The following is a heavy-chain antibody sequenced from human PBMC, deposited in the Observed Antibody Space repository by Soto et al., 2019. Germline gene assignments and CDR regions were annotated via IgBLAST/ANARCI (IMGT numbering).Heavy chain of an antibody. J-gene: IGHJ4*02. CDR1: GFTFTTYA. CDR2: INSAGTT. CDR3: AKDRYEDY. V-gene: IGHV3-23*01. Sequence: GGSLRLSCAASGFTFTTYAMTWVRQAPGKGLEWVSAINSAGTTYYADSVKGRFTISRDNAKNTLYLQMNGLKAEDTAVYYCAKDRYEDYWGQGTLVTVSS. D-gene: IGHD1-20*01.